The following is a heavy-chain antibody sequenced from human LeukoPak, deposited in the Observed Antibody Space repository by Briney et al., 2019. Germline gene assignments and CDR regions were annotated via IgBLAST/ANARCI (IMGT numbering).Heavy chain of an antibody. CDR3: ARGYSSSWYYYYGMDV. CDR2: IYHSGST. V-gene: IGHV4-4*02. J-gene: IGHJ6*02. D-gene: IGHD6-13*01. Sequence: SGTLSLTCAVSGGSISSSNWWSWVRQPPGKGLEWIGEIYHSGSTNYNPSLKSRDTISVDKSKNQFSLKLSSVTAADTAVYYCARGYSSSWYYYYGMDVWGQGTTVTVSS. CDR1: GGSISSSNW.